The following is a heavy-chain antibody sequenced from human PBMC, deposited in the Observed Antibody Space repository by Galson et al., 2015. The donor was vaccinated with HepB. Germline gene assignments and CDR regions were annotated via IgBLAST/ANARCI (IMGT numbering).Heavy chain of an antibody. Sequence: SETLSLTCTVSGASIRTNNYYWGWLRQPPRKGLEWIGSFYYNGNTYYSPSLKSRVTIYVDTSKNQFSLKLGSVTAADTAIYYCARVNIGAYFDKWGQGTLVTVSS. CDR1: GASIRTNNYY. V-gene: IGHV4-39*01. J-gene: IGHJ4*02. CDR2: FYYNGNT. CDR3: ARVNIGAYFDK. D-gene: IGHD5-12*01.